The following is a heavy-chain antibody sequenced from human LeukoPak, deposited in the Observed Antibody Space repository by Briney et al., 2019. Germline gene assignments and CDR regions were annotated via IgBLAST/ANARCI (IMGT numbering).Heavy chain of an antibody. V-gene: IGHV1-18*01. J-gene: IGHJ4*02. CDR2: ISAYNGNT. Sequence: ASVKVSCKASGYTFTSYGISWVRQAPGQGLEWMGWISAYNGNTNYAQKLQGRVTMTTDTSTSTAYMELRRLRSDDTAVYYCARDPARAYCGGDCYYDYWGQGTLVTVSS. CDR1: GYTFTSYG. CDR3: ARDPARAYCGGDCYYDY. D-gene: IGHD2-21*02.